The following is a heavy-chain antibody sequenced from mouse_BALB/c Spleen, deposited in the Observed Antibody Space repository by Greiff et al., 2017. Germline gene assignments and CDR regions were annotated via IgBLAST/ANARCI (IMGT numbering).Heavy chain of an antibody. CDR3: IYGSSPWFAY. D-gene: IGHD1-1*01. J-gene: IGHJ3*01. CDR2: IDPENGDT. CDR1: GFNIKDYY. Sequence: EVQLQQSGAELVRSGASVKLSCTASGFNIKDYYMHWVKQRPEQGLEWIGWIDPENGDTEYAPKFQGKATMTADTSSNTAYLQLSSLTSEDTAVYYCIYGSSPWFAYWGQGTLVTVSA. V-gene: IGHV14-4*02.